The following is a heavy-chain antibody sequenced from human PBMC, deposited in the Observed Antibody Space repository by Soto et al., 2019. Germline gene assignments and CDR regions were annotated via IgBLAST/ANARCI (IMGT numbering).Heavy chain of an antibody. CDR2: IYYSGST. D-gene: IGHD3-9*01. CDR3: ARHRPYYDILTGYYAVDY. V-gene: IGHV4-39*01. Sequence: SETMSLTCTVSGGSISSDGNYWSWIRQHPGKGLEWIGCIYYSGSTYYNPSLKSRVTISVDTSKNQFSLKLSSVTAADTAVYYCARHRPYYDILTGYYAVDYWGQGTLVTVSS. CDR1: GGSISSDGNY. J-gene: IGHJ4*02.